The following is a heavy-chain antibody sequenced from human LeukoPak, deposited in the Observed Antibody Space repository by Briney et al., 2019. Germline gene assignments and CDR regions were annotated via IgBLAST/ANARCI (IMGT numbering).Heavy chain of an antibody. D-gene: IGHD2-2*01. J-gene: IGHJ5*02. V-gene: IGHV3-21*01. Sequence: GGSLRLSCAASGFTFSSYSMNWVRQAPGKGLEWVSSISSSSSYIYYADSVKGRFTISRDNAKNSLYLQMNSLRAEDTAVYYCAPGRGYCSSTSCYSREDWFDPWGQGTLVTVPS. CDR2: ISSSSSYI. CDR3: APGRGYCSSTSCYSREDWFDP. CDR1: GFTFSSYS.